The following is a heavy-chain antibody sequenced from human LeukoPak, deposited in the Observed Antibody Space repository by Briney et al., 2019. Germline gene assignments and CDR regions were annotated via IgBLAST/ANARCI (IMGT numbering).Heavy chain of an antibody. D-gene: IGHD3-16*01. Sequence: SQTLSLTCTVSGGSISSGGYYWSWIRQHPGKGLEWIGYIYYSGATYYNPSLKSRVTISVDTSKNQFSLKLSSVTAADTAVCYCARDALGGVGTVDYWGQGTLVTVSS. V-gene: IGHV4-31*03. CDR3: ARDALGGVGTVDY. CDR2: IYYSGAT. CDR1: GGSISSGGYY. J-gene: IGHJ4*02.